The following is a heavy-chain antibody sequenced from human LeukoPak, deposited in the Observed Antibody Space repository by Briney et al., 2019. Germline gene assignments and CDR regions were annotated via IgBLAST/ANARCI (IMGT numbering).Heavy chain of an antibody. V-gene: IGHV3-7*01. Sequence: PRGSLRLSCAASGFTVSSYWMIWVRQAPGKGLEWVANTKQDGSEKYYVDSVKGRFTISRDNAKNSLYLQMNSLRAEDTAVYYCARDHYYGSGSYYYREYYYYGMDVWGQGTTVTVSS. J-gene: IGHJ6*02. CDR2: TKQDGSEK. CDR3: ARDHYYGSGSYYYREYYYYGMDV. D-gene: IGHD3-10*01. CDR1: GFTVSSYW.